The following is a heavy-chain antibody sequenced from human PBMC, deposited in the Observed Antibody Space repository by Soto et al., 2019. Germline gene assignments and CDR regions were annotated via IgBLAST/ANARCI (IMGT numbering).Heavy chain of an antibody. J-gene: IGHJ3*02. CDR1: GVTLSSYS. CDR2: ITASGGTT. V-gene: IGHV3-23*01. CDR3: AKCMQAYWNCAALHI. D-gene: IGHD2-8*01. Sequence: PSGSMRLAGAASGVTLSSYSMTWARKDPGKGLEWVAHITASGGTTYYADPVKGRFTISRDTSRNTLYLQMNSLRAEDTALYYCAKCMQAYWNCAALHIWGQGTMVTVSS.